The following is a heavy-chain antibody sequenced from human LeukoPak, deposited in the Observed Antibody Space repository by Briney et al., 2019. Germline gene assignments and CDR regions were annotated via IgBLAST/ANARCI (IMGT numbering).Heavy chain of an antibody. CDR2: ISSSSSYI. CDR1: GFTFSSYS. Sequence: GGSLRLSCAASGFTFSSYSMNWVRQAPGKGLEWVSSISSSSSYIYYADSEKGRFTISRDNAKNSLYLQMNSLRAEDTAVYYCARGGSYDYAWGSYRPDGDAFDIWGQGTMVTVSS. D-gene: IGHD3-16*02. CDR3: ARGGSYDYAWGSYRPDGDAFDI. V-gene: IGHV3-21*01. J-gene: IGHJ3*02.